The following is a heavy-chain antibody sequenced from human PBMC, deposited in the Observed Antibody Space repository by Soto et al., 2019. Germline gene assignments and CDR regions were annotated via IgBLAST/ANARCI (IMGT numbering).Heavy chain of an antibody. V-gene: IGHV3-30*18. CDR2: ISYDGSNK. Sequence: QVQLVESGGGVVQPGRSLRLSCAASGFTFSSYGMHWVRQAPGKGLEWGAVISYDGSNKYYADSVKGRFTISRDNSKNTRYLQMNSLRAEDTAVYYCAKDRPSYYRNRYYYYGMDVWGQGTTVTVSS. J-gene: IGHJ6*02. D-gene: IGHD3-10*01. CDR3: AKDRPSYYRNRYYYYGMDV. CDR1: GFTFSSYG.